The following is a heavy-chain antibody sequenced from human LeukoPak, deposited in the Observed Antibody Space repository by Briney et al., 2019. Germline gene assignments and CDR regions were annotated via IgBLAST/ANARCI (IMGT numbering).Heavy chain of an antibody. D-gene: IGHD6-13*01. CDR1: GYTFTIYG. J-gene: IGHJ4*02. CDR3: ARDGSSSWYAY. Sequence: ASVTVSCTASGYTFTIYGISWVRQAPGQGLEWMGWISPYNGNTNYAQKLQGRVTMTADTSTSTAYMDLRSLSSDDTAVYYCARDGSSSWYAYWGQGTLVTVSS. V-gene: IGHV1-18*01. CDR2: ISPYNGNT.